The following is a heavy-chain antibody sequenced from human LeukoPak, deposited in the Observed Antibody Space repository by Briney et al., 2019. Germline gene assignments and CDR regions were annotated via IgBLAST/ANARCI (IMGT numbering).Heavy chain of an antibody. CDR3: ARHVGYGNNWFDP. V-gene: IGHV4-59*08. J-gene: IGHJ5*02. CDR1: GGSISSYY. Sequence: SETLSLTCIVSGGSISSYYWSWIRQPPGKGLEWIGYIYYSGSTNYNPSLKSRVTISVDTSKNQFSLKLRSLTAADTAVYYCARHVGYGNNWFDPWGQGTLVTVSS. D-gene: IGHD5-18*01. CDR2: IYYSGST.